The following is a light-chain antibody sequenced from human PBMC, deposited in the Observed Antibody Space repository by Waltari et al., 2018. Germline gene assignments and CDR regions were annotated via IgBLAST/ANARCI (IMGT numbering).Light chain of an antibody. CDR1: QSLLHSNGRNY. CDR2: LGS. V-gene: IGKV2-28*01. CDR3: MQALQNPLT. Sequence: EIVMTQSPLSLPVTPGAPASISCRSSQSLLHSNGRNYLDWYLQKPGQSPPLLIYLGSTRASGVPDRFSGSGSGTDFTLKISRVEAEDVGVYYCMQALQNPLTFGGGTKVEIK. J-gene: IGKJ4*01.